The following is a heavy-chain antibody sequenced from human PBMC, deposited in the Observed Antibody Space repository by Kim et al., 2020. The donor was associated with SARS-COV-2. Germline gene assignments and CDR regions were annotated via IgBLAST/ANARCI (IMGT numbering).Heavy chain of an antibody. CDR2: INTDGSIT. Sequence: GGSLRLSCAASGFTFSTYWMHWVRQVPGKGLVWVSRINTDGSITTYADSVKGRFTISRDNAKNTLYLQMNSLRAEDTALYYCARRRLIVPAADTPGDYWGQGTLVTVSS. J-gene: IGHJ4*02. D-gene: IGHD2-2*01. CDR3: ARRRLIVPAADTPGDY. CDR1: GFTFSTYW. V-gene: IGHV3-74*01.